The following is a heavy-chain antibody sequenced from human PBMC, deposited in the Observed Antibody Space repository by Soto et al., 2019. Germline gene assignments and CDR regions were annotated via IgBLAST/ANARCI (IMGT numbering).Heavy chain of an antibody. CDR3: ARYYDFWSGLPDDAFDI. Sequence: QLQLQESGPGLVKPSETLSLTCTVSGGSISSSSYYWGWIRQPPGKGLEWIGSIYYSGSTYYNPSLKSRVTISVDTSKNQFSLKLSSVTAADTAVYYCARYYDFWSGLPDDAFDIWGQATMVTVSS. CDR1: GGSISSSSYY. D-gene: IGHD3-3*01. V-gene: IGHV4-39*01. J-gene: IGHJ3*02. CDR2: IYYSGST.